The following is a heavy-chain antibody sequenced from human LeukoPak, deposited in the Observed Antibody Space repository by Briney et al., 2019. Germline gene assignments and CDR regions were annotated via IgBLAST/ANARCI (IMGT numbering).Heavy chain of an antibody. CDR3: AREDSSGWPHRTTRMDV. V-gene: IGHV4-59*12. D-gene: IGHD6-19*01. CDR1: GGSISSYY. Sequence: PSETLSLTCTVSGGSISSYYWSWIRQPPGKGLEWIGYIYYSGSTNYNPSLKSRVTISVDTSKNQFSLKLSSVTAPDTAVYYCAREDSSGWPHRTTRMDVWGQGTTVTVSS. CDR2: IYYSGST. J-gene: IGHJ6*02.